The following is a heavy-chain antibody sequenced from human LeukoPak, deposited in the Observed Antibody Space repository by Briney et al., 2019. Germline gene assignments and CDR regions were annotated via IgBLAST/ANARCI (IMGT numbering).Heavy chain of an antibody. CDR3: ARDVVVPAAIPYYMDV. V-gene: IGHV3-48*01. Sequence: GGSLRLSCAASGFTFSSYSMNWVRQAPGKGLEWVSYISSSSSTIYYADSVKGRFTISRDNAKNSLYLQMNSLRAEDTAVYYCARDVVVPAAIPYYMDVWGKGTTVTVSS. CDR1: GFTFSSYS. J-gene: IGHJ6*03. D-gene: IGHD2-2*01. CDR2: ISSSSSTI.